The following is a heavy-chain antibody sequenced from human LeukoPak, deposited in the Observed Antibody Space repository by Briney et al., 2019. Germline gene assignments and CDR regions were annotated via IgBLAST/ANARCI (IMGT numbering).Heavy chain of an antibody. Sequence: ASVKVSCKAPGGTFSSYAISWVRQAPGQGLEWMGGIIPIFGTANYAQKFQGRVTITADESTSTAYMELSGLRSEDTAVYYCARGRMVYHFDYWGQGTLVTVSS. CDR2: IIPIFGTA. J-gene: IGHJ4*02. CDR1: GGTFSSYA. D-gene: IGHD2-8*01. V-gene: IGHV1-69*13. CDR3: ARGRMVYHFDY.